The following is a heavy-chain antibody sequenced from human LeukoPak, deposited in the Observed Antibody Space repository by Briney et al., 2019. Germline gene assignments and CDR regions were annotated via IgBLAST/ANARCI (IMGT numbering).Heavy chain of an antibody. CDR3: ARGLLLHGGCCSYGMDV. V-gene: IGHV3-64*01. Sequence: PGGNLILSCAASGFTFSGYAMHWVRQAPGKGLEYVSAISSNGGSTYYANSVKGRFTISRDNSKNTLYLQMGSLRAEDMAVYYCARGLLLHGGCCSYGMDVWGLGTTVTVSS. D-gene: IGHD2-8*01. CDR2: ISSNGGST. CDR1: GFTFSGYA. J-gene: IGHJ6*02.